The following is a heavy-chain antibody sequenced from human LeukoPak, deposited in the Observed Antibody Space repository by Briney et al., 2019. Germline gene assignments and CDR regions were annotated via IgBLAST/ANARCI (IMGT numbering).Heavy chain of an antibody. D-gene: IGHD6-13*01. CDR3: ASLPIAAAGPYYMDV. CDR1: GGSFSGYY. J-gene: IGHJ6*03. V-gene: IGHV4-34*01. Sequence: SETLSLTCAVYGGSFSGYYWSWIRQPPGKGLEWIGEINHSGSTNYNPSLKSRVTISVDTSKNQFSLKLSSVTAADTAVYYCASLPIAAAGPYYMDVWGKGTTVTVSS. CDR2: INHSGST.